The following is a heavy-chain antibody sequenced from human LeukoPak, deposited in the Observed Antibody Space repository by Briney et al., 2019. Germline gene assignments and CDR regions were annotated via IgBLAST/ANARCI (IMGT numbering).Heavy chain of an antibody. CDR3: ARASGAYGTRAFDI. J-gene: IGHJ3*02. Sequence: ASVKVSCKASGGTFSSYAISWVRQAPGQGLEWMGGIIPIFGTANYAQKFQGRVTITADESTSTAYMELSSLRSEDTAVYYCARASGAYGTRAFDIWGQGTMVTVSS. CDR1: GGTFSSYA. D-gene: IGHD1-14*01. V-gene: IGHV1-69*13. CDR2: IIPIFGTA.